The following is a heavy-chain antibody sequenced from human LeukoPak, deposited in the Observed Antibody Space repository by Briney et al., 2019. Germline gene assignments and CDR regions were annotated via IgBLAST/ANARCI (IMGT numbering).Heavy chain of an antibody. D-gene: IGHD1-26*01. V-gene: IGHV1-18*01. Sequence: ASVKVSCKASGYTFTSYGISWVRQAPGQGLEWMGWISAHNGDTNYVQKFQGRVSMTTDTSTSTGYMELRSLTSDDAAVYYCARDLKRTVGATTASDYWGQGTLVTVSS. J-gene: IGHJ4*02. CDR3: ARDLKRTVGATTASDY. CDR1: GYTFTSYG. CDR2: ISAHNGDT.